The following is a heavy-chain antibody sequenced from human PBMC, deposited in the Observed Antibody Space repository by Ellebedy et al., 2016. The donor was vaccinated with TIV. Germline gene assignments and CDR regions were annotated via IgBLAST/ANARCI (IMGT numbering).Heavy chain of an antibody. Sequence: SETLSLTXAVYGGSFSGYYWSWIRQPPGKGLEWIGEINHIGSSNYNPSLKSRVTISVDTSKNQFSLKLSSVTAADTAFYYCARAPPSSGTLFYWGQGTLVTVSS. CDR2: INHIGSS. CDR1: GGSFSGYY. V-gene: IGHV4-34*01. J-gene: IGHJ4*02. D-gene: IGHD3-10*01. CDR3: ARAPPSSGTLFY.